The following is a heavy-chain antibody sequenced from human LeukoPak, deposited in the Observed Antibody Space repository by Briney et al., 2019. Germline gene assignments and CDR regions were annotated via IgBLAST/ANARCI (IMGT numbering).Heavy chain of an antibody. CDR1: GFTFSTYA. V-gene: IGHV3-30-3*01. CDR2: ISSDGSNK. Sequence: PGGSLRLSCAASGFTFSTYAMHWVRQAPGKGLEWVAVISSDGSNKYYADSVKGRFTMSRDNSKNTLFLQMNSLRPEDTAVYYCARAAGTAHIYYYCGMDVWGQGTTVTVSS. J-gene: IGHJ6*02. D-gene: IGHD2-21*01. CDR3: ARAAGTAHIYYYCGMDV.